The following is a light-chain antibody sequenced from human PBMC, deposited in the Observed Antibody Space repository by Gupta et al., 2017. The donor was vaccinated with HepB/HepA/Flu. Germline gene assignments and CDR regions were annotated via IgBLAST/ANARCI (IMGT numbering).Light chain of an antibody. Sequence: DIQMTQSPSTLPASVGDRVIITCRASQSVSTWLAWYQQKPGKAPKLLIHRASRVENGVPSRFSGSGSGTEFTLTITSRQPDDFATYYCQHENSSPGTFGQGTTVEIK. J-gene: IGKJ1*01. CDR3: QHENSSPGT. CDR2: RAS. CDR1: QSVSTW. V-gene: IGKV1-5*03.